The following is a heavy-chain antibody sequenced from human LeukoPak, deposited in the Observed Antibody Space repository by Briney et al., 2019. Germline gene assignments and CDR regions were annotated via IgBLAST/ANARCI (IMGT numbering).Heavy chain of an antibody. CDR1: GFTFSSYA. Sequence: GGSLRLSCAASGFTFSSYAMSWVRQAPGKGLEGVSAISGSGGSTYYADSVKGRFTISRDNSKNTLYLQMNSLRDEDTAVYYCARDYRSSSGWTVDYWGQGTLVTVSS. D-gene: IGHD6-19*01. CDR2: ISGSGGST. V-gene: IGHV3-23*01. J-gene: IGHJ4*02. CDR3: ARDYRSSSGWTVDY.